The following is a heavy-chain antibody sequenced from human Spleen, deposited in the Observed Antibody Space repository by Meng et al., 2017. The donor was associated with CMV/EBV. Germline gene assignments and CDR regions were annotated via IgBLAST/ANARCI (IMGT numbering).Heavy chain of an antibody. CDR2: IDPLRGST. V-gene: IGHV1-46*01. J-gene: IGHJ4*01. Sequence: SVKVSFKASGYTLTNYYMHWVRQAPGQGLEWMGIIDPLRGSTTYAQRFQGRLTLTRDTSTSTVFMELRSLKSEDTAVYFCARRYYFDYWGQGTLVTVSS. CDR1: GYTLTNYY. CDR3: ARRYYFDY.